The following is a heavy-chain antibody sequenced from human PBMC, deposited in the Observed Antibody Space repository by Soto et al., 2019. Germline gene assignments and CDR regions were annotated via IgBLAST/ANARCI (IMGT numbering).Heavy chain of an antibody. J-gene: IGHJ3*02. CDR3: AKKTDSSSPWGALDI. CDR2: ISGSGGGT. CDR1: GFTFSSYA. V-gene: IGHV3-23*01. D-gene: IGHD6-6*01. Sequence: EVQLLESGGGLVQPGGSLRLSCAASGFTFSSYAMTWVRQAPAQGLEWVSGISGSGGGTYYADSVKGRFTISRDSSKNRLYLQMDGLRAEDTAVYYCAKKTDSSSPWGALDIWGQGTMVSVAS.